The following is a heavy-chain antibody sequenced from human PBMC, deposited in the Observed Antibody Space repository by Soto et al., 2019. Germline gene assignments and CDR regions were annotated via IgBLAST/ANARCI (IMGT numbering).Heavy chain of an antibody. D-gene: IGHD2-8*01. CDR2: ISGSGGST. V-gene: IGHV3-23*01. CDR3: AKDLFEFLAGSPSMLLGGFDY. J-gene: IGHJ4*02. CDR1: GFTFSSYA. Sequence: EVQLLESGGGLVQPGGSLRLSCAASGFTFSSYAMSWVRQAPGKGLEWVSAISGSGGSTYYADSVKGRFTISRDNSKNTLYLQMNSLRAEDTAVYYCAKDLFEFLAGSPSMLLGGFDYWGQGTLVTVSS.